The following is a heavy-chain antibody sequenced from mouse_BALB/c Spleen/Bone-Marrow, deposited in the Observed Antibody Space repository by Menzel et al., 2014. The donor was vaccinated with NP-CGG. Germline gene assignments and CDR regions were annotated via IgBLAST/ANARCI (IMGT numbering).Heavy chain of an antibody. V-gene: IGHV1S16*01. CDR1: GYTFTFCY. J-gene: IGHJ3*01. CDR3: TREGTFFAY. D-gene: IGHD3-3*01. CDR2: INPSNGGS. Sequence: VQLQESGSELVKLGASVKMSCNSSGYTFTFCYPYCYYQRPGQGLEGSGGINPSNGGSNVNEKFKSKATMTIDKSSSTAYMQIRSLTSEDSEVYYSTREGTFFAYWGQGTLVTVSA.